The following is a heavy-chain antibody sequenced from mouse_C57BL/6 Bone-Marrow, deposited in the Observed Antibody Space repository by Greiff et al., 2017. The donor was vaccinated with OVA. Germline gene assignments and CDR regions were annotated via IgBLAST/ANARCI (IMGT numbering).Heavy chain of an antibody. D-gene: IGHD2-4*01. CDR3: ARHEDTFYYDYDGVFFAY. V-gene: IGHV1-62-2*01. J-gene: IGHJ3*01. CDR2: FYPGSGSI. CDR1: GYTFTEYT. Sequence: VQLQQSGAELVKPGASVKLSCKASGYTFTEYTIHWVKQRSGQGLEWIGWFYPGSGSIKYNEKFKDKATLTAAKSSSTVYMELSRWTSEDSAVYFCARHEDTFYYDYDGVFFAYWGQGTLVTVSA.